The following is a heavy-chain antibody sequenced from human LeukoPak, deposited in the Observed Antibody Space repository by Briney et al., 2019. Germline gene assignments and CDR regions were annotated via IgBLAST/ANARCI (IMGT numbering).Heavy chain of an antibody. V-gene: IGHV3-11*04. D-gene: IGHD6-13*01. CDR2: ISSSGSTI. CDR3: AKGGSSSWDHFDY. CDR1: GFTFSDYY. Sequence: PGGSLRLSCAASGFTFSDYYMSWIRQAPGKGLEWVSYISSSGSTIYYADSVKGRFTISRDNSKNTLYLQMNSLRTEDTAVYYCAKGGSSSWDHFDYWGQGTLVTVSS. J-gene: IGHJ4*02.